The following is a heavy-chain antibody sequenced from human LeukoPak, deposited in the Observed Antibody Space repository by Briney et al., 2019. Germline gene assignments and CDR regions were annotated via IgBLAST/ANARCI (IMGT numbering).Heavy chain of an antibody. J-gene: IGHJ5*02. V-gene: IGHV4-59*01. D-gene: IGHD3-9*01. Sequence: SETLSLTCTVSGGSISSYYWSWIRQPPGKGLEWIGYIYTSGSTNYNPPLKSRVTISVDTSKNQFSLKLSSVTAADTAVYYCARDLTGLGKINWFDPWGQGTLVTVSS. CDR3: ARDLTGLGKINWFDP. CDR1: GGSISSYY. CDR2: IYTSGST.